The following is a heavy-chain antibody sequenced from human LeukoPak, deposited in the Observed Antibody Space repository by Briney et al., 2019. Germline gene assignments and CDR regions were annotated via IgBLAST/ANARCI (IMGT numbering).Heavy chain of an antibody. CDR3: TRGLDY. CDR1: GFTFGDYA. V-gene: IGHV3-49*04. CDR2: IRSKVYGGTP. J-gene: IGHJ4*02. Sequence: PGRSLRLSCTTSGFTFGDYAMSWVRQAPGKGLEWVGSIRSKVYGGTPEYAASVKGRFTISRDDSKSIAYLQMNSLKSEDTAVYFCTRGLDYWGQGTLSPSPQ.